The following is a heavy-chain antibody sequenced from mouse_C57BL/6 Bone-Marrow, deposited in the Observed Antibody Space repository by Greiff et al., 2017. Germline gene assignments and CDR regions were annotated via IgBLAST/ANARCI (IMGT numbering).Heavy chain of an antibody. J-gene: IGHJ4*01. CDR1: GYAFSSYW. V-gene: IGHV1-80*01. D-gene: IGHD2-5*01. Sequence: VQLQQSGAELVKPGASVKISCKASGYAFSSYWMNWVKQRPGKGLEWIGQIYPGDGDTNYNGKFKGKATLTAAKSSSTAYMQLSSLTSEDSAVYFCATYYSKSDAMDYWGQGTSVTVSS. CDR2: IYPGDGDT. CDR3: ATYYSKSDAMDY.